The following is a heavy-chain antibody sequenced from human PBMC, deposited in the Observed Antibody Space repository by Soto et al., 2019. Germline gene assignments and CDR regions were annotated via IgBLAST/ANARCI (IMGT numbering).Heavy chain of an antibody. D-gene: IGHD3-22*01. J-gene: IGHJ1*01. CDR3: ARDRVESGYPEYFQH. CDR2: IYSGGST. CDR1: GFTVSSNY. Sequence: PGGSLRLSCAASGFTVSSNYMSWVRQAPGKGLEWVSVIYSGGSTYYADSVKGRFTISRDNSKNTLYLQMSGLRAEDTAVYYCARDRVESGYPEYFQHWGQGTLVTVSS. V-gene: IGHV3-53*01.